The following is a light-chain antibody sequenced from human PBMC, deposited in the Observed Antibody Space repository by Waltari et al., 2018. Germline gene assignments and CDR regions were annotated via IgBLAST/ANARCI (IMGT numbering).Light chain of an antibody. CDR1: QSVSRA. V-gene: IGKV3-20*01. CDR3: QHYVRLPVT. Sequence: EIVLTQSPGTLSLSPGERVFLSFRVSQSVSRALAWYQQKPGQAPRLLIYGASNRATGIPDRFSGSGSGTDFSLTISRLEPEDFAVYYCQHYVRLPVTFGQGTKVEIK. J-gene: IGKJ1*01. CDR2: GAS.